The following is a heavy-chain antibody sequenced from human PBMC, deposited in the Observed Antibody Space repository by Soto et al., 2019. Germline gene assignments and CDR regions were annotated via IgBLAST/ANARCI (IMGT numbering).Heavy chain of an antibody. CDR1: GGSFSGHY. D-gene: IGHD4-17*01. V-gene: IGHV4-34*01. J-gene: IGHJ5*02. CDR3: AREENTVTTHGFDX. CDR2: INHSGST. Sequence: PSETLSLTCAVYGGSFSGHYWSWIRQPPGKGLEWIGEINHSGSTNYNPSLKSRVTISVDTSKNQFSLKLSSVTAADTAVYYCAREENTVTTHGFDXWGQGTLVTVSS.